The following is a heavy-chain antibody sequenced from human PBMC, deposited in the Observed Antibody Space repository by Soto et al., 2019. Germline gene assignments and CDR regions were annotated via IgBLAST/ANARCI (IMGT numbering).Heavy chain of an antibody. V-gene: IGHV4-30-2*01. CDR3: VRWWMYAPRSVP. J-gene: IGHJ5*02. Sequence: SETLSLTCAVSGGSISSGGYSWSWIRQPPGKGLEWIGYIYHSGSTHYNPSLKSRVTISVDRSKNQFSLKLSSVTAADTAVYYCVRWWMYAPRSVPSGKATLFTVSS. CDR2: IYHSGST. CDR1: GGSISSGGYS. D-gene: IGHD2-8*01.